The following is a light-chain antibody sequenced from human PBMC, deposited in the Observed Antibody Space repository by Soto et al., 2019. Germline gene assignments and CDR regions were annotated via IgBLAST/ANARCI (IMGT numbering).Light chain of an antibody. CDR3: QQYKNWPPYT. J-gene: IGKJ5*01. Sequence: EIVMTQSPATLSVSPGERVTLSCRASQSIDANLAWYQHKPGQAPRLLVYGASTRATGIPARFSGSRSGTEFTLTISSLQSEDFAIYYCQQYKNWPPYTFGQGTRLEIK. CDR2: GAS. V-gene: IGKV3-15*01. CDR1: QSIDAN.